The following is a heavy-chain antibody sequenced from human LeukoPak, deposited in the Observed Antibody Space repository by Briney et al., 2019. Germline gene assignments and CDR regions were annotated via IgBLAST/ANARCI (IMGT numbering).Heavy chain of an antibody. CDR2: IYYSGGT. J-gene: IGHJ5*02. Sequence: PSETLSLTCTVSGGSITSSSYYWGWIRQPPGKGLEWLGIIYYSGGTYYNPSLKSRVTISVDTSKNRFSLKLSSVTAADTAVYYCARDLSSARLRYGSGSYFMFDPWGQGTLVTVSS. D-gene: IGHD3-10*01. CDR1: GGSITSSSYY. CDR3: ARDLSSARLRYGSGSYFMFDP. V-gene: IGHV4-39*07.